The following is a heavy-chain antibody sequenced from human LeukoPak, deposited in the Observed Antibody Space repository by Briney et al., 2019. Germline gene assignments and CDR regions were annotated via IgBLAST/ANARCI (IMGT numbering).Heavy chain of an antibody. D-gene: IGHD3-10*01. CDR2: IIPIFGTA. CDR1: GGTFSSYA. CDR3: ARGFSLAGEADY. Sequence: ASVKVSCKASGGTFSSYAISWVRQAPGQGLEWMGGIIPIFGTANYAQKSQGRVTITADESTSTAYMELSSLRSEDTAVYYCARGFSLAGEADYWGQGTLVTVSS. V-gene: IGHV1-69*13. J-gene: IGHJ4*02.